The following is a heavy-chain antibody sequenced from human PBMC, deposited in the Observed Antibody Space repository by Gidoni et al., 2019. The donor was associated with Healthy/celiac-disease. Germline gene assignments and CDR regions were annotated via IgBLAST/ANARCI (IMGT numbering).Heavy chain of an antibody. J-gene: IGHJ3*02. CDR3: ARLRMPGAFDI. V-gene: IGHV4-34*01. Sequence: QVQLQQWGAGLLKPSETLSLTCAVYGGSFSGYYWSWIRQPPGKGLEWIGEINHSGSTDYNPSLKSRVTISVDTSKNQFSLKLNSVTAADTAVYYCARLRMPGAFDIWGQGTMVTVSS. D-gene: IGHD2-15*01. CDR2: INHSGST. CDR1: GGSFSGYY.